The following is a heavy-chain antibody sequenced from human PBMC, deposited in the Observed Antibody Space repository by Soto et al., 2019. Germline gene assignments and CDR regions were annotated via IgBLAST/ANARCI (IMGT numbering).Heavy chain of an antibody. CDR2: ISSSSSYI. J-gene: IGHJ6*02. CDR1: GFTFSSYS. D-gene: IGHD3-10*01. V-gene: IGHV3-21*01. CDR3: ARDGVHSAGALYYYYGMDV. Sequence: GGSLRLSCAASGFTFSSYSMNWVRQAPGKGLEWVSSISSSSSYIYYADSVKGRFTISRDDAKNSLYLQMNSLRAEDTAVYYCARDGVHSAGALYYYYGMDVWGQGTTVTVSS.